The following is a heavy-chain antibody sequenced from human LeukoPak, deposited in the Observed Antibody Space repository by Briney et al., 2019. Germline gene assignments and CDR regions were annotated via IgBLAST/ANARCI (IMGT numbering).Heavy chain of an antibody. Sequence: GGSLRLSCAGSGFTFCIYSMHWVRQAPGRGLEYVSAINPNGGSTYYANSVKGRFTISRDNSKNTLYLQMGSLRAEHMAMYYCARSLGSYSAYVVNNSYEFWGQGTLVTVSS. D-gene: IGHD5-12*01. CDR1: GFTFCIYS. J-gene: IGHJ4*02. CDR3: ARSLGSYSAYVVNNSYEF. CDR2: INPNGGST. V-gene: IGHV3-64*01.